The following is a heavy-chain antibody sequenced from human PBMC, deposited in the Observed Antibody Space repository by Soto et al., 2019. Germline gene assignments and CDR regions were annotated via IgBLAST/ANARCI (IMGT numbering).Heavy chain of an antibody. CDR2: ISYDGSNK. V-gene: IGHV3-30*18. Sequence: GGSLRLSCAASGFTFSSYGMHWVRQAPGKGLEWVAVISYDGSNKYYADSVKGRFTISRDNSKNTLYLQMNSLRAEDTAVYYCAKEANRRVRGPWGYWGQGTLVTVSS. D-gene: IGHD3-10*01. J-gene: IGHJ4*02. CDR1: GFTFSSYG. CDR3: AKEANRRVRGPWGY.